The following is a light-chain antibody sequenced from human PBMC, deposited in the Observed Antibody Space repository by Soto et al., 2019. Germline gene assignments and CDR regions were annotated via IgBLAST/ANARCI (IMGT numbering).Light chain of an antibody. V-gene: IGKV3-20*01. CDR3: QQYVASPPT. J-gene: IGKJ1*01. CDR2: GAS. Sequence: EIVLTQSPGTLSLSPGERATLSCGASQSVSSSHLAWYQQKPGQAPRLLIYGASSRATGIPDRFSGSGSGTDFTLTISRLEPEDFAVYYCQQYVASPPTFGQGTKVEIK. CDR1: QSVSSSH.